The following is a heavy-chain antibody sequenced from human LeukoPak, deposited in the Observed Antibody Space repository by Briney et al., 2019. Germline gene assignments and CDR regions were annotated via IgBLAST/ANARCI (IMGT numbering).Heavy chain of an antibody. CDR3: ARLAYIVVVPAAIRVGYAFDI. V-gene: IGHV4-39*01. CDR1: GGPISSSSYY. J-gene: IGHJ3*02. Sequence: SETLSLTCTVSGGPISSSSYYWGWIRQPPGKGLEWIGSIYYSGSTYYNPSLKSRVTISVDTSKNQFSLKLSSVTAADTAVYYCARLAYIVVVPAAIRVGYAFDIWGQGTMVTVSS. CDR2: IYYSGST. D-gene: IGHD2-2*01.